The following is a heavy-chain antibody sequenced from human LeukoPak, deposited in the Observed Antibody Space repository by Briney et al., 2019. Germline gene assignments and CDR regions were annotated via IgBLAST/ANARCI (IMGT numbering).Heavy chain of an antibody. V-gene: IGHV3-7*01. J-gene: IGHJ3*02. CDR1: GFTFSSYA. CDR2: IKQDGSEK. Sequence: GGSLRLSCAASGFTFSSYAMTWVRQAPGKGLEWVANIKQDGSEKYYVDSVKGRFTISRDNAKNSLYLQMNSLRAGDTAVYYCARDRNNLAFDIWGQGTMVTVSS. D-gene: IGHD1-14*01. CDR3: ARDRNNLAFDI.